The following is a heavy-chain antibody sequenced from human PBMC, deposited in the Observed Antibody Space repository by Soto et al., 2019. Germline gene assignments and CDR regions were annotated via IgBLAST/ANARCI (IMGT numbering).Heavy chain of an antibody. Sequence: SVKVSCKASGGTFSSYAISWVRQAPGQGLEWMGGIIPIFGTANYAQKFQGRVTITADESTSTAYMELSSLRSEDTAVYYCARDYYGSGSLEDYYYYSGMDVWGQGTTVTVSS. CDR1: GGTFSSYA. CDR3: ARDYYGSGSLEDYYYYSGMDV. CDR2: IIPIFGTA. J-gene: IGHJ6*02. D-gene: IGHD3-10*01. V-gene: IGHV1-69*13.